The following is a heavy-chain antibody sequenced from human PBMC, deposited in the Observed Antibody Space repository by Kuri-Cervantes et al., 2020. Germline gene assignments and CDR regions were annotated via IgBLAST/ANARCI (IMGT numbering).Heavy chain of an antibody. CDR1: GYTFTNYG. CDR3: ARGRDIVPSMDV. V-gene: IGHV1-18*04. D-gene: IGHD2-8*01. J-gene: IGHJ6*02. Sequence: ASVKVSCKASGYTFTNYGVTWVRQAPGQGLEWMGWISPYNGNTNYAQKLRGRVTMTRDTSTSTVYMELSSLRSEDTAVYYCARGRDIVPSMDVWGQGTTVTVSS. CDR2: ISPYNGNT.